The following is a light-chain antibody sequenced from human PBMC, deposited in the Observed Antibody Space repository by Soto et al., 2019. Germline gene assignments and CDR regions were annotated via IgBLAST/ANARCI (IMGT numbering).Light chain of an antibody. Sequence: QSALTQPASVSGSPGQSITISCTGTSSDVGSYNLVSWYQHHPGKAPKLIIYEDSKWPPGVSNRLSGSKSGNTASLTISGLQAEDEADYYCCSYAGSSTFVVFGGGTKLTVL. J-gene: IGLJ2*01. CDR2: EDS. V-gene: IGLV2-23*01. CDR1: SSDVGSYNL. CDR3: CSYAGSSTFVV.